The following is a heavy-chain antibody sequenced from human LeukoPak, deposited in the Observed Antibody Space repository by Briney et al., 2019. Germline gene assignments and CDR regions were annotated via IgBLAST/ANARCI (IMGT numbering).Heavy chain of an antibody. Sequence: PSETLSLTCTVSGGSISSSSYYWGWIRQPPGKGLEWVSAISGSGGSTYYADSVKGRFTISRDNSKNTLYLQMNSLRAEDTAVYYCANEIYGGNSGRRWFDPWGQGTLVTVSS. V-gene: IGHV3-23*01. J-gene: IGHJ5*02. CDR3: ANEIYGGNSGRRWFDP. CDR1: GGSISSSSYY. D-gene: IGHD4-23*01. CDR2: ISGSGGST.